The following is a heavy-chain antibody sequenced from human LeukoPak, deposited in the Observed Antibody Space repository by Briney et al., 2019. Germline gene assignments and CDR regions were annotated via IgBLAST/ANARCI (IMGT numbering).Heavy chain of an antibody. V-gene: IGHV1-69*13. CDR3: ATSPYYDFWGGLNGAFDI. CDR1: GCTFASYA. CDR2: IIPIYGTA. D-gene: IGHD3-3*01. J-gene: IGHJ3*02. Sequence: GASVKVSCKASGCTFASYAISWVRQAPGQGLEWMGWIIPIYGTANYAQKFQGRVTITADESTSPVYMELSSLRSEDTAVYYCATSPYYDFWGGLNGAFDIWGQGTMVIVSS.